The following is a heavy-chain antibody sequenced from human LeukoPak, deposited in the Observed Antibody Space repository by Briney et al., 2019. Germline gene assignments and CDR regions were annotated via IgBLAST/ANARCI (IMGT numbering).Heavy chain of an antibody. V-gene: IGHV3-66*01. Sequence: GGSLRLSCAASGFTVSSKYMSWVRQAPGKGLEWVSVIYSGGSTYYADSVKGRFTISRDNSKNTVYLQMNSLRAEDTAVYYCARRGHYSETSGLHYWGQGTLVTVSS. D-gene: IGHD3-22*01. CDR2: IYSGGST. CDR1: GFTVSSKY. CDR3: ARRGHYSETSGLHY. J-gene: IGHJ4*02.